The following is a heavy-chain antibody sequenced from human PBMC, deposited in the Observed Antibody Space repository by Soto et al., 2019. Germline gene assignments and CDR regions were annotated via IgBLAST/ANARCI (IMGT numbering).Heavy chain of an antibody. J-gene: IGHJ4*02. V-gene: IGHV3-11*05. CDR2: ISSSTSHT. CDR1: GFTFSDYY. CDR3: ARDICGRTTGCAN. Sequence: QVQLVESGGGLVKPGGSLRLSCAVSGFTFSDYYMTWIRQAPGKGLEWVSYISSSTSHTNYADSVKGRFTISRDNAKNSLFLQMNSLRAEDTAVYYCARDICGRTTGCANWGQGTLVIVSS. D-gene: IGHD3-9*01.